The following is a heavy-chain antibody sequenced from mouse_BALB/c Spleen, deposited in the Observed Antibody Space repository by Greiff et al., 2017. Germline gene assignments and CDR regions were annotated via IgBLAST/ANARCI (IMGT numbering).Heavy chain of an antibody. J-gene: IGHJ3*01. V-gene: IGHV5-6-5*01. Sequence: EVKLVESGGGLVKPGGSLKLSCAASGFTFSSYAMSWVRQTPEKRLEWVASISSGGSTYYPDSVKGRFTISRDNARNILFLQMTSLKSEDTAMYYCAREGTSFYGSSSWFAYWGQGTLVTVSA. CDR3: AREGTSFYGSSSWFAY. CDR1: GFTFSSYA. CDR2: ISSGGST. D-gene: IGHD1-1*01.